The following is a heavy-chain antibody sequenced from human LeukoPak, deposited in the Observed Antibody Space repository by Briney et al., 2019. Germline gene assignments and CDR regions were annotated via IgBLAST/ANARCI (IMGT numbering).Heavy chain of an antibody. Sequence: RAGGALRLSGAGSGFMFSSNWMSWVRLGPGKGLEWVANIKEDGTETYYVDSVKGRFTISRDNAKNSLYLQMNSLRVEDTAVYYCAKEGRSLQTYWGQGTLVTVSS. CDR1: GFMFSSNW. CDR2: IKEDGTET. J-gene: IGHJ4*02. V-gene: IGHV3-7*03. CDR3: AKEGRSLQTY. D-gene: IGHD5-24*01.